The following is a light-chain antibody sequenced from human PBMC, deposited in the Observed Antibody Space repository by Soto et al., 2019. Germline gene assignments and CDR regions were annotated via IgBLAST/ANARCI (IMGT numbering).Light chain of an antibody. CDR2: DVS. V-gene: IGLV2-14*01. CDR3: SSYTSSSTYV. CDR1: SSDVGGYNY. Sequence: QSVLTQPASVSGSPGQSITISCTGTSSDVGGYNYVSWYQQLPGKAPKLMIYDVSIRPSGVSNRFSGSKSGNTASLTISGLQAEDEADYYCSSYTSSSTYVFGTGTKLTVL. J-gene: IGLJ1*01.